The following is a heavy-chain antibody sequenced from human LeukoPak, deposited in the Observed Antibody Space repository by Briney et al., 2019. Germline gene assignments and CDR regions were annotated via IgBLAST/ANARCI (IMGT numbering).Heavy chain of an antibody. CDR2: INPNSGGT. CDR1: GYTFTDYY. CDR3: ARARWQLVPYFDS. D-gene: IGHD6-6*01. J-gene: IGHJ4*02. Sequence: ASVKVSCKASGYTFTDYYMHWVGQAPGQGLEWMGWINPNSGGTNFAQKLQGRVAMTRDTSISTAYLELGSLRSDDTAVYFCARARWQLVPYFDSWGQGTLVTVS. V-gene: IGHV1-2*02.